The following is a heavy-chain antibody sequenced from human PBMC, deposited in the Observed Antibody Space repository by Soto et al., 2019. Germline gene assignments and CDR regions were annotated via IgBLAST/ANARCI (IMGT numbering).Heavy chain of an antibody. D-gene: IGHD2-15*01. J-gene: IGHJ5*02. CDR1: GESILGTSGY. Sequence: PLETMCLTRSVFGESILGTSGYRVRIRQPPGKGLDWIGDVYYSGSTYYNPSLKSRLTVSIDTSKGQFSLKMTSVTAADTGVYYCEGLTSRISAVSHGRSNWMDPWGPGTLVTVSS. CDR2: VYYSGST. V-gene: IGHV4-39*01. CDR3: EGLTSRISAVSHGRSNWMDP.